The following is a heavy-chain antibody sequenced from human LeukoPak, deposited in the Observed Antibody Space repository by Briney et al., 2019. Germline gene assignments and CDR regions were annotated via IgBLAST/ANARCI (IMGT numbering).Heavy chain of an antibody. J-gene: IGHJ4*02. CDR3: ARVFYGWFTPDDY. D-gene: IGHD3-10*01. Sequence: SETLSLTCTVSGGSISSGSYYWSWIRQPAGKGLEWIGSIYHSGSTYYNPSLKSRVTISVDTSKNQFSLKLSSVTAADTAVYYCARVFYGWFTPDDYWGQGTLVTVSS. CDR1: GGSISSGSYY. V-gene: IGHV4-39*07. CDR2: IYHSGST.